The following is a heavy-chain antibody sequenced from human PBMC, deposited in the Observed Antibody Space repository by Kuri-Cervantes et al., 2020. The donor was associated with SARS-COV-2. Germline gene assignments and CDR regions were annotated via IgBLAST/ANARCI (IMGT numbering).Heavy chain of an antibody. CDR3: ARASPVNWNYVQWFDP. Sequence: GESLKISCAASGFTFSSYAMHWVRQAPGKGLEWVAVISYDGSNKYYADSVKGRFTISRDNSNNTLYLQMNSLRAEDTAVYYCARASPVNWNYVQWFDPWGQGTLVTVSS. CDR1: GFTFSSYA. V-gene: IGHV3-30-3*01. J-gene: IGHJ5*02. CDR2: ISYDGSNK. D-gene: IGHD1-7*01.